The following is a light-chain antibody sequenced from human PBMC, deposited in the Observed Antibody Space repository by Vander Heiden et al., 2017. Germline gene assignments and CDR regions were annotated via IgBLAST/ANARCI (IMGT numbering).Light chain of an antibody. CDR2: DAT. CDR3: QQRSNWPLT. Sequence: IVFTQSPATLSLSPGERATLSCRASQRVSSNLAWYQQKPGQAPRLLIYDATNRATGIPDRFSGSGSGTDFTLTISRLEPEDFAVYYCQQRSNWPLTFGGGTKVEVK. V-gene: IGKV3-11*01. CDR1: QRVSSN. J-gene: IGKJ4*01.